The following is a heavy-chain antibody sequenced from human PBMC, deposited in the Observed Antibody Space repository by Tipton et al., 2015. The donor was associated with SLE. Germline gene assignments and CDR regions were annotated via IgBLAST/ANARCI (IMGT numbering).Heavy chain of an antibody. V-gene: IGHV5-51*03. CDR3: ARDEYHYDGTGYHLLGHFDY. CDR1: GYRFTSYW. D-gene: IGHD3-22*01. Sequence: QLVQSGAEVKKPGESLKISCKGSGYRFTSYWIGWVRQMPGKGLEWMGIIYPGDSDTRYSPSFQGQVTISADKFNSTAYLQWSSLKASDSAMYYCARDEYHYDGTGYHLLGHFDYWGQGTLVTVSS. CDR2: IYPGDSDT. J-gene: IGHJ4*02.